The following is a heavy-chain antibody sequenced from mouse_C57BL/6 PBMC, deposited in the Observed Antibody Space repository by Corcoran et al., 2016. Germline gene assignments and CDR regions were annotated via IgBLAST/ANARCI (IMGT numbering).Heavy chain of an antibody. V-gene: IGHV9-3*01. Sequence: QIQLVQSGPELKKPGETVKISCKASGYTFTTYGMSWVKQAPGKGLKWMGWINTYSGVPTYADDFKGRFAFSLETSASTAYLQINNLKNEDTATYFCARDLDYVLDYWGQGTSVTVSS. CDR1: GYTFTTYG. J-gene: IGHJ4*01. CDR2: INTYSGVP. CDR3: ARDLDYVLDY. D-gene: IGHD2-4*01.